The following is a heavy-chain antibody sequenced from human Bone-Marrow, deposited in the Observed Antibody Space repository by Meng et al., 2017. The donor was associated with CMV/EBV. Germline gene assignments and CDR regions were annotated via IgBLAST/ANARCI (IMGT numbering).Heavy chain of an antibody. CDR1: GGSLSDYY. CDR3: ARARRYYDFWSGFGPTD. CDR2: INHSGST. V-gene: IGHV4-34*01. Sequence: GSLRLSCAVYGGSLSDYYYSWIRQPPGKGLEWIGEINHSGSTDYNPSLKSRATISVDTSKNQFSLKLTSVTAADTAVYYCARARRYYDFWSGFGPTDWGQGTLVTGYS. D-gene: IGHD3-3*01. J-gene: IGHJ4*02.